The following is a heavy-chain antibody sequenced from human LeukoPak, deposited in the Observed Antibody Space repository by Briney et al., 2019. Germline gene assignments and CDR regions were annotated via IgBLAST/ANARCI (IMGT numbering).Heavy chain of an antibody. V-gene: IGHV4-59*01. J-gene: IGHJ6*02. CDR1: GGSISSYY. D-gene: IGHD4-17*01. CDR3: ARGMTTNYYYYYGMDV. CDR2: IYYSGSA. Sequence: SETLSLTCTVSGGSISSYYWSWIRQPPGKGLEWIGYIYYSGSANYNPSLKSRVTISVDTSKNQFSLKLSSVTAADTAVYYCARGMTTNYYYYYGMDVWGQGTTVTVSS.